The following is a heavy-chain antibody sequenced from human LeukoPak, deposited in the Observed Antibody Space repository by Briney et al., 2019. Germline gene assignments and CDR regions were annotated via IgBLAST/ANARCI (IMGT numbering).Heavy chain of an antibody. CDR3: PRDPSGGNSFDY. V-gene: IGHV4-59*01. Sequence: AETLSLTCTVSGGSISSYYWSWIRQPPGKGLEWIGYIYYSGSTNYNPSLKSRVTISVDTSKNQFSLKLSSVTAADTAVYYCPRDPSGGNSFDYWGQGTLVTVSS. CDR1: GGSISSYY. CDR2: IYYSGST. J-gene: IGHJ4*02. D-gene: IGHD4-23*01.